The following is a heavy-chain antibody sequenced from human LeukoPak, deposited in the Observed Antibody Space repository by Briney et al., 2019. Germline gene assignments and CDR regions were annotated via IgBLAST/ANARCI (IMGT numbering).Heavy chain of an antibody. D-gene: IGHD2-15*01. V-gene: IGHV3-9*03. CDR3: AREDRRSQGYMDV. Sequence: GGSLRLSCAASGFTFDDYGMHWVRQAPGKGLEWVSGISRDRRGIGYADSAKGRFTISRDNAKNSLYLQLNSLRAEDMALYYCAREDRRSQGYMDVWGKGTTVTVSS. J-gene: IGHJ6*03. CDR1: GFTFDDYG. CDR2: ISRDRRGI.